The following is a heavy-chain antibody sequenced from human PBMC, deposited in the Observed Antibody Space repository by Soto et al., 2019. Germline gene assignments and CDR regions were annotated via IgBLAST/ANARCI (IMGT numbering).Heavy chain of an antibody. J-gene: IGHJ4*02. D-gene: IGHD4-17*01. CDR3: AKVSLRAYYFDY. CDR1: GFTFINYA. Sequence: EVQLLDSGGGLVQPGGSLRLSCAASGFTFINYAMNWVRQAPGKGLDWVSTIGGSGDYTSYADSVKGRFFISRDNSKNTLYLQMNSLRAEDTAVYYGAKVSLRAYYFDYWGQGTLVTVSS. CDR2: IGGSGDYT. V-gene: IGHV3-23*01.